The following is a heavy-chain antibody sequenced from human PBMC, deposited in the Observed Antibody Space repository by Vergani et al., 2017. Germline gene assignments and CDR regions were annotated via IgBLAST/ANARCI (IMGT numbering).Heavy chain of an antibody. V-gene: IGHV3-30*02. Sequence: VQLLESGGGLVQPGGSLRLSCAASGFTFSSYGMHWVRQAPGKGLEWVAFIRYDGSNKYYADSMKGRFTISRDNSKNTLYLQMNSLRAEDTAVYYCARGGDCSSTSCYAPIGGDMDVWGKGTTVTVSS. CDR1: GFTFSSYG. CDR3: ARGGDCSSTSCYAPIGGDMDV. CDR2: IRYDGSNK. J-gene: IGHJ6*03. D-gene: IGHD2-2*01.